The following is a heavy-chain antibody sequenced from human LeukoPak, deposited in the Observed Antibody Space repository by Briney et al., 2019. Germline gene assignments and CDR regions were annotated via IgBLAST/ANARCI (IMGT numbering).Heavy chain of an antibody. J-gene: IGHJ6*03. CDR3: ARGRRFRRSYYYYYMDV. Sequence: GASVKISCKASGYTFTGYYMHWVRQAPGQGLEWMGWMNPNSGNTGYAQKFQGGVTITRNTSISTAYMELSSLRSEDTAVYYCARGRRFRRSYYYYYMDVWGKGTTVTVSS. V-gene: IGHV1-8*03. D-gene: IGHD3-16*01. CDR1: GYTFTGYY. CDR2: MNPNSGNT.